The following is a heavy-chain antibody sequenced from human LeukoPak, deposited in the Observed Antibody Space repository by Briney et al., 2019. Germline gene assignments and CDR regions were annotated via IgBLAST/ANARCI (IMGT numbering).Heavy chain of an antibody. D-gene: IGHD4-23*01. Sequence: SETLSLTCTVSGGSISSSSYYWGWIRQPPGKGLEWIGSIYYSGSTYYNPSLKGRVTISVDTSKNQFSLKLSSVTAADTAVYYCARDYGGNRFRYFDLWGRGTLVTVSS. CDR1: GGSISSSSYY. CDR2: IYYSGST. CDR3: ARDYGGNRFRYFDL. J-gene: IGHJ2*01. V-gene: IGHV4-39*07.